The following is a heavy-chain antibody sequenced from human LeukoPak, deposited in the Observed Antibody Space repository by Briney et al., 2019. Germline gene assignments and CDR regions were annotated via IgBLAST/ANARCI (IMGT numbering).Heavy chain of an antibody. CDR1: GFTFSSYS. CDR3: ASTGILTHLVTARGDAFDI. J-gene: IGHJ3*02. Sequence: PGGSLRLSCAASGFTFSSYSMNWVRQAPGKGLEWVSSISSSSSYIYYADSVKGRFTISRDNAKNSLYLQMNSLRAEDTAVYYCASTGILTHLVTARGDAFDIWGQGTMVTVSS. V-gene: IGHV3-21*01. D-gene: IGHD3-9*01. CDR2: ISSSSSYI.